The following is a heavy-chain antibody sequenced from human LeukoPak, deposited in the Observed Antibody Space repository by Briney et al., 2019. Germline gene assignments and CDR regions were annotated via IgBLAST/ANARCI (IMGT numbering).Heavy chain of an antibody. CDR1: GGTFSSYA. J-gene: IGHJ6*03. D-gene: IGHD6-13*01. CDR2: IIPIFGSA. V-gene: IGHV1-69*01. CDR3: ATAWDSNSWNPGYYSYMDV. Sequence: SVKVSCKASGGTFSSYAVSWLRQAPGQGLEWMGGIIPIFGSANYAQKFQGRVTITADESTSTAYMELNSLRSEDTAVYYCATAWDSNSWNPGYYSYMDVWGKGTTVIISS.